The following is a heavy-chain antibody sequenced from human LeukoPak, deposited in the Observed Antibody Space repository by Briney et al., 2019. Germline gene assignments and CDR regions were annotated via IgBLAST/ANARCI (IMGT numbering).Heavy chain of an antibody. J-gene: IGHJ4*02. Sequence: ASVKVSCKASGGTFSSYAISWMRQAPGQGLEWMGRIIPILGIANYAQKFQGRVTITADKSTSTAYMELSSLRSEDTAVYYCASEVLSYYDFWSGYYRGEYFDYWGQGTLVTVSS. CDR3: ASEVLSYYDFWSGYYRGEYFDY. D-gene: IGHD3-3*01. CDR1: GGTFSSYA. V-gene: IGHV1-69*04. CDR2: IIPILGIA.